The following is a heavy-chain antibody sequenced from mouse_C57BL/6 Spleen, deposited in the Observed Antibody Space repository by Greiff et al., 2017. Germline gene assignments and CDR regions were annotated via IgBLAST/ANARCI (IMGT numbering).Heavy chain of an antibody. J-gene: IGHJ3*01. V-gene: IGHV1-15*01. Sequence: VKLVESGAELVRPGASVTLSCKASGYTFTDYEMHWVKQTPVHGLEWIGAIDPETGGTAYNQKFKGKAILTADKSSSTAYMELRSLTSEDSAVYYCTRAVGAQATFAYWGQGTLVTVSA. CDR2: IDPETGGT. D-gene: IGHD3-2*02. CDR1: GYTFTDYE. CDR3: TRAVGAQATFAY.